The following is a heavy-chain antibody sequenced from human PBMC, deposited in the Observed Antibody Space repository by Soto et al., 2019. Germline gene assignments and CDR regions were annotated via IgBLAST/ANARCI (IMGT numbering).Heavy chain of an antibody. D-gene: IGHD6-19*01. J-gene: IGHJ3*02. CDR1: GFTFSSYA. Sequence: GGSLRLSCAASGFTFSSYAMSWVRQAPGKGLEWVSAISGSGGSTYYADSVKGRFTISRDNSKNTLFLQMNSLRAEDTAVYYCVTVAGTNTDAFDIWGQGTMVTVSS. CDR2: ISGSGGST. V-gene: IGHV3-23*01. CDR3: VTVAGTNTDAFDI.